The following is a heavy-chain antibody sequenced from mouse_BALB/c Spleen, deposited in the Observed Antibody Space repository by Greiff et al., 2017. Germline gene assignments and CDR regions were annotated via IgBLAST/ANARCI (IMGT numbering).Heavy chain of an antibody. CDR2: IYPGDGDT. V-gene: IGHV1-87*01. CDR1: GYTFTSYW. CDR3: ARSGLRYYFDY. Sequence: QVQLQQSGAELARPGASVKLSCKASGYTFTSYWMQWVKQRPGQGLEWIGAIYPGDGDTRYTQKFKGKATLTADKSSSTAYMQLSSLASEDSAVYYCARSGLRYYFDYWGQGTTLTVSS. J-gene: IGHJ2*01. D-gene: IGHD1-1*01.